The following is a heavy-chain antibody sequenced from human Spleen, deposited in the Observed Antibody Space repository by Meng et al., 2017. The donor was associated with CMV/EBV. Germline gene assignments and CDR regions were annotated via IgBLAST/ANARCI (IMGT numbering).Heavy chain of an antibody. CDR3: ARGGGTVRFLEWLNY. J-gene: IGHJ4*02. V-gene: IGHV1-2*02. CDR1: GYRFTDHY. D-gene: IGHD3-3*01. CDR2: IYPNSGGT. Sequence: ASVKVSCKASGYRFTDHYFHWVRQAPGQGLEWMGWIYPNSGGTHYAQKFQGRLTMTRDTSTNTAYMELSSLTSEDTAVYFCARGGGTVRFLEWLNYWGQGTLVTVSS.